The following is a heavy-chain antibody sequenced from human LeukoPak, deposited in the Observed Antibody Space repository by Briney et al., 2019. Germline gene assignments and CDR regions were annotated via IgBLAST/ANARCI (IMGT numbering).Heavy chain of an antibody. CDR3: ARGLRITMVRAYYYYYMDV. CDR2: FDPEDTTP. CDR1: GFNFIEIS. Sequence: ASVKVSCKVSGFNFIEISMHWVRQAPGKGLEWMGSFDPEDTTPYYAQKFQGRVTLTADTSADTAYMELRSLRSEDTAVYYCARGLRITMVRAYYYYYMDVWGKGTTVTVSS. V-gene: IGHV1-24*01. J-gene: IGHJ6*03. D-gene: IGHD3-10*01.